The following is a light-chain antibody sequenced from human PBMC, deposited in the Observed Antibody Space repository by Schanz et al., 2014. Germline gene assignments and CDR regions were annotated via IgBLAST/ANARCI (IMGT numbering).Light chain of an antibody. CDR3: QQVNGYVGT. Sequence: IQLTQSPSSLSASVGDRVTLTCRASQGISSYLAWYQQKPGKAPKLLIYAASSLQSGVPSRFSGSGSGTDFTLTISSLQPEDFANYYCQQVNGYVGTFGQGTKVEIK. J-gene: IGKJ1*01. V-gene: IGKV1-9*01. CDR1: QGISSY. CDR2: AAS.